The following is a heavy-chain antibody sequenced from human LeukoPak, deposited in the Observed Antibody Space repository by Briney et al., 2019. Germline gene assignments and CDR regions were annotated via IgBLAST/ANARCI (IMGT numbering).Heavy chain of an antibody. V-gene: IGHV4-59*08. CDR2: IYYSGGT. Sequence: SETLSLTCTVSGGSISSYYWSWIRQPPGKGLEWIGYIYYSGGTNYNPSLKSRVTISVDTSKNQFSLKLSSVTAADTAVYYCARHERDSSGRSWFDPWGQGTLVTVSS. J-gene: IGHJ5*02. CDR3: ARHERDSSGRSWFDP. D-gene: IGHD3-22*01. CDR1: GGSISSYY.